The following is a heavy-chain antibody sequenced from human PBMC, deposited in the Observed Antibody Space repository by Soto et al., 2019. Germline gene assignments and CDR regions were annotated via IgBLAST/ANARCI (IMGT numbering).Heavy chain of an antibody. CDR3: AKDQRLRWSFYYGMDV. J-gene: IGHJ6*02. CDR2: ISYDGSNK. D-gene: IGHD6-25*01. CDR1: GFTFSSYG. Sequence: GASLRLSCPASGFTFSSYGMHSDPQAPHKGLEWVAVISYDGSNKYYADSVKGRFTISRDNSKNTLYLQMNSLRAEDTAVYYCAKDQRLRWSFYYGMDVWGQGTTVTVSS. V-gene: IGHV3-30*18.